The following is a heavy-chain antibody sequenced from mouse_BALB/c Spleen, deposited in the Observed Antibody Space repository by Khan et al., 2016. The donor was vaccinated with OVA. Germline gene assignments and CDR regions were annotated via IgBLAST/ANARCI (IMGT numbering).Heavy chain of an antibody. D-gene: IGHD2-12*01. CDR1: RFTISSYG. J-gene: IGHJ2*01. CDR3: ARSAI. Sequence: EVELVESGGGIVQPGGSLTRSCSASRFTISSYGMSSVRQPPDKRLELVATIDSNGGSTDYPDRVKRRFTISGDNAKNALYLQLRSLTTEDTGKYYCARSAIWGQGTNLTVSA. CDR2: IDSNGGST. V-gene: IGHV5-6-3*01.